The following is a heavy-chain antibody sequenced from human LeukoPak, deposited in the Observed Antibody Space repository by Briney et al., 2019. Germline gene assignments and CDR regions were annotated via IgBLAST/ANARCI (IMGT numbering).Heavy chain of an antibody. CDR1: GYTFTAYW. CDR3: ATLSAC. Sequence: GESLKISCKASGYTFTAYWLSWVRQMPGKGLEWMGRIDPSDFRTNYSPSFRGRVTISSDKSINTAYLEWRSLKASDTAIYYCATLSACWGQGTLVTVSS. J-gene: IGHJ4*02. V-gene: IGHV5-10-1*01. CDR2: IDPSDFRT. D-gene: IGHD3-3*02.